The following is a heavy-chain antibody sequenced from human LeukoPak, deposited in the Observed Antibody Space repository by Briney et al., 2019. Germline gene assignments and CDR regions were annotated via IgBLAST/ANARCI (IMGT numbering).Heavy chain of an antibody. CDR3: AKWGGSWYYYYMDV. J-gene: IGHJ6*03. CDR2: ISGSGGST. V-gene: IGHV3-23*01. CDR1: GFTFSSYG. Sequence: PGGSLRLSCAASGFTFSSYGMSWVRQAPGKGLEWVSAISGSGGSTYYADSVKGRFTISRDNSKNTLYLQMNSLRAEDTAVYYCAKWGGSWYYYYMDVWGKGTTVTISS. D-gene: IGHD3-16*01.